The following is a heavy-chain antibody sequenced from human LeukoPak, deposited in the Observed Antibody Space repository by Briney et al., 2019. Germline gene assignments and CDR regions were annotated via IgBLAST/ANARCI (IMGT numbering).Heavy chain of an antibody. V-gene: IGHV3-74*01. Sequence: GGSLRLSCAASGFTFSSYWMHWVRQGPGKGLVWVSRIKSDGSSTSYADSVKGRFTISRDNAKNTLYLQMNSLRDEDTAVYYCARESGYHGSGFDPWGQGTLVTVSS. CDR2: IKSDGSST. CDR1: GFTFSSYW. CDR3: ARESGYHGSGFDP. D-gene: IGHD3-10*01. J-gene: IGHJ5*02.